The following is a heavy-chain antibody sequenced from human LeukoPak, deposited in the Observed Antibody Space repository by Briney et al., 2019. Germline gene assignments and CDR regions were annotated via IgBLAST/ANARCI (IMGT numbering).Heavy chain of an antibody. CDR1: GFTFSTYA. J-gene: IGHJ4*02. CDR2: VSHDGNNK. V-gene: IGHV3-30*04. Sequence: GTSLRLSCAASGFTFSTYAMHWVRQAPGKGLEWVAVVSHDGNNKYYADSVKGRFTISRDNSKNTLYLQMNSLRGEDTAVYRCARDKRTMTYGDFVDYWGQGTLVTVSS. D-gene: IGHD4-17*01. CDR3: ARDKRTMTYGDFVDY.